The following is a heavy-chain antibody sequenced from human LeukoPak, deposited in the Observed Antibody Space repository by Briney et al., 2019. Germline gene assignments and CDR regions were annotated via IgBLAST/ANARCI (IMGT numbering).Heavy chain of an antibody. J-gene: IGHJ3*02. CDR2: ISSSSSYI. CDR1: AFTFSRYS. V-gene: IGHV3-21*01. CDR3: ARDGGAGELTAIGAFDI. Sequence: GGSLRLSCAASAFTFSRYSMNWVRQAPGKGLEWVSSISSSSSYIYYADSVKGRFTISRDNAKNSLSLQMNSLRAEDTAVYYCARDGGAGELTAIGAFDIWGQGTMVTVSS. D-gene: IGHD3-16*01.